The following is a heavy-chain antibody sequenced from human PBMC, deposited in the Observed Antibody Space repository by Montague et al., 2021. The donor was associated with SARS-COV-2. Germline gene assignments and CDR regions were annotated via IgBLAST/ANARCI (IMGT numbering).Heavy chain of an antibody. CDR3: ARGLLRYFFD. D-gene: IGHD3-9*01. Sequence: SETLSLTCTVFGGSFSEYYWSWIRQSPGKGLEWIGEFNYTGNTNYNPSLKSRVTISADTSKKHFSLKLTSMTAADTAIYYCARGLLRYFFDWGQGTTVTVSS. J-gene: IGHJ6*02. CDR1: GGSFSEYY. CDR2: FNYTGNT. V-gene: IGHV4-34*01.